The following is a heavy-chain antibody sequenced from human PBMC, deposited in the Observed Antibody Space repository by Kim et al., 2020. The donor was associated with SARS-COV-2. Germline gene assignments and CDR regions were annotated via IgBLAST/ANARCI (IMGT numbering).Heavy chain of an antibody. V-gene: IGHV4-39*01. CDR1: GGSISGSTYY. CDR2: IYYSGST. D-gene: IGHD2-2*01. J-gene: IGHJ4*02. Sequence: SETLSLTRTVSGGSISGSTYYWGWIRQPPGKGLEWIGSIYYSGSTYYNPSLKSRVTISVDTSKNQFSLKLSSVTAADTAVYYCARPNTRYCSSTSCFNFDYWGQGTLVTVSS. CDR3: ARPNTRYCSSTSCFNFDY.